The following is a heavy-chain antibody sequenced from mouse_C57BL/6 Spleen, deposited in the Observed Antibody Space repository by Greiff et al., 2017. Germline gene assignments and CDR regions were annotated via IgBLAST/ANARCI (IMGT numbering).Heavy chain of an antibody. Sequence: VQLKESGPELVKPGASVKISCKASGYSFTGYYMNWVKQSPEKSLEWIGEINPSTGGTTYNQKFKAKATLTVDKSSSTAYMQLKSLTSEDSAVYYCARTSHYYGSSYWYFDVWGTGTTVTVSS. CDR3: ARTSHYYGSSYWYFDV. J-gene: IGHJ1*03. D-gene: IGHD1-1*01. CDR2: INPSTGGT. V-gene: IGHV1-42*01. CDR1: GYSFTGYY.